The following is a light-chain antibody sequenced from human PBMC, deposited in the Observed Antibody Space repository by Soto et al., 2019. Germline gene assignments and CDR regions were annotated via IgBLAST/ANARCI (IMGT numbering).Light chain of an antibody. CDR3: QQRSNWPPTWT. Sequence: EIVMTQSPATLSVSPGERATLSCRASQNVRSNLAWYQQKPGQAPRLLIYGASNRPTGIPARFSGSGSGTDFTLTISSLEPEDFAVYYCQQRSNWPPTWTFGQGTKVDI. CDR2: GAS. V-gene: IGKV3-11*01. CDR1: QNVRSN. J-gene: IGKJ1*01.